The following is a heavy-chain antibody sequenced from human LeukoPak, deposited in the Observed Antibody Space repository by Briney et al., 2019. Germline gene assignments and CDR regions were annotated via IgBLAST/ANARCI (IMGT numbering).Heavy chain of an antibody. Sequence: PSETLSLTCTVSGGSISSYCWSWIRQPPGKGLEWIGYIYYSGSTNYNPSLKSRVTISVDTSKKQFSLKLRSVTAADTAVYYCARVSGYDWESFYDYWGQGTLVTVSS. D-gene: IGHD5-12*01. J-gene: IGHJ4*02. CDR1: GGSISSYC. CDR3: ARVSGYDWESFYDY. V-gene: IGHV4-59*01. CDR2: IYYSGST.